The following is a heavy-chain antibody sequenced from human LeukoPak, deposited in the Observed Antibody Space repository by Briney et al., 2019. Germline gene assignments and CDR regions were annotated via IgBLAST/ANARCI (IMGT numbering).Heavy chain of an antibody. CDR2: IYSDGST. D-gene: IGHD5-24*01. CDR1: GFTVSTNY. Sequence: GGSLRLSCAASGFTVSTNYMSWVRQAPGKKLEWVSDIYSDGSTFYADSVKGRFTISRDNSKNTLYLQMNSLRAEDTAVYYCAKGGNYNSYYYYMDVWGKGTTVTVSS. CDR3: AKGGNYNSYYYYMDV. V-gene: IGHV3-53*01. J-gene: IGHJ6*03.